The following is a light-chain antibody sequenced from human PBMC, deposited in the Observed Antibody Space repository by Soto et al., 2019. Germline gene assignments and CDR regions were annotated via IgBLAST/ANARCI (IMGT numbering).Light chain of an antibody. Sequence: QSALTQPPSASGSPGQSVTISCTGTSSDVGGYNYVSWYQQHPGKAPKLIVYEVYKRPSGVPDRFSGSKSGNTAALTVSGLQAEDEADYYCSSYVGTNSYVFGTGTRSPS. CDR2: EVY. J-gene: IGLJ1*01. CDR3: SSYVGTNSYV. CDR1: SSDVGGYNY. V-gene: IGLV2-8*01.